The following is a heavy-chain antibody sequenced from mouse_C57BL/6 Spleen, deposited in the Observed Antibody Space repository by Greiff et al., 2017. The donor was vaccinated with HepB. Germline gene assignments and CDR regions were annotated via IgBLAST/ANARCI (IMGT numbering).Heavy chain of an antibody. CDR2: IDPSDSET. Sequence: VQLQQSGAELVRPGSSVKLSCKASDYTFTSYWMHWVKQRPIQGLEWIGNIDPSDSETHYNQKFKDKATLTVDKSSSTAYMQLSSLTSEDSAVYYCARGGRWAYWGQGTLVTVSA. J-gene: IGHJ3*01. CDR1: DYTFTSYW. V-gene: IGHV1-52*01. D-gene: IGHD3-3*01. CDR3: ARGGRWAY.